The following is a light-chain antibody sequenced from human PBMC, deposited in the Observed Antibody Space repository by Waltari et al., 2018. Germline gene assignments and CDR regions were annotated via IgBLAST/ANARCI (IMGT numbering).Light chain of an antibody. CDR1: QGISNF. CDR3: QQFNELPLT. J-gene: IGKJ4*01. CDR2: DAS. V-gene: IGKV1-33*01. Sequence: DIQMTQSPSSLSASVGDRVTITCQASQGISNFLNWYQQKPGKAPKLLIYDASNLESGVPSRVTGSGSGSGFTLTSSSLQPEDIATYYCQQFNELPLTVGGGTKVEIK.